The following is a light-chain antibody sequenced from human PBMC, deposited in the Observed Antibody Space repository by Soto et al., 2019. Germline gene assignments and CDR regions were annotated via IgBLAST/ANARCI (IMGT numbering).Light chain of an antibody. CDR3: QQLISYPYT. Sequence: DIQLTQSPSFLSASVEDRVIITCRASQGISSYLAWYQQKPGKAPKLLIYAASTLQSGVPSRFSGSGSGTEFTLTISSLQPEDFATYYCQQLISYPYTFGQGTTLEIK. V-gene: IGKV1-9*01. CDR2: AAS. CDR1: QGISSY. J-gene: IGKJ2*01.